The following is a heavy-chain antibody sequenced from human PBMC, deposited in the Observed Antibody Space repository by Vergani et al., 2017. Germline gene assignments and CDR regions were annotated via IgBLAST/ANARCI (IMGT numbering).Heavy chain of an antibody. V-gene: IGHV2-5*01. Sequence: QITWRESGPTLVKPTQTLTLTCTFSGFSLTTGGEGVGWIRQPPGRALEWLAFVYWNDDERYSPSLKSRVTITKDTSKNEVILTMATMDPVDTATYYCVHRLGYFDWDGAFDVWGPGTMVTVSS. CDR1: GFSLTTGGEG. D-gene: IGHD3-9*01. CDR2: VYWNDDE. J-gene: IGHJ3*01. CDR3: VHRLGYFDWDGAFDV.